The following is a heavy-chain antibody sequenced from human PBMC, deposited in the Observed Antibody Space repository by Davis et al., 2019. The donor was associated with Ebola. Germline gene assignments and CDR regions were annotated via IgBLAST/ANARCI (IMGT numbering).Heavy chain of an antibody. Sequence: ASVKVSCKASGYTFTSYGISWVRQAPGQGLEWMGWISAYNGNTNYAQKLQGRVTMTTDTSTSTAYMELRSLRSDDTAVYYCARGKKYYDFWSGYPRPFDYWGQGTLVTVSS. CDR3: ARGKKYYDFWSGYPRPFDY. J-gene: IGHJ4*02. V-gene: IGHV1-18*04. CDR2: ISAYNGNT. CDR1: GYTFTSYG. D-gene: IGHD3-3*01.